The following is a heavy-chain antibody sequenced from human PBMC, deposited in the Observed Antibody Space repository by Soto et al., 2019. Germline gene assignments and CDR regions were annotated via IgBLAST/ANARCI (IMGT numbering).Heavy chain of an antibody. CDR2: SSDRRTGNT. V-gene: IGHV3-23*01. CDR1: GFTFSSYT. J-gene: IGHJ4*02. Sequence: GGSLRLSCAASGFTFSSYTLNWVRRSPGKGLEWVATSSDRRTGNTHYSDSVRGRFTLSRDYSRNILFLQMDSLRADDTALYYCTTSANDYFEYWDRVTQVTVSS. CDR3: TTSANDYFEY.